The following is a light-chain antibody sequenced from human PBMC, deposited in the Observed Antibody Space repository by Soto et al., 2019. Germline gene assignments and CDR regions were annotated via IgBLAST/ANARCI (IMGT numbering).Light chain of an antibody. Sequence: DIQLTQSPSSPSASVGDRVTITCRVSQGISSYLNWYRQKPGKVPKLLIYKASSLESGVPSRFSGSGSGTDFTLTISSLQPEDFATYYCQQSYSTPVTFGQGTRLEIK. V-gene: IGKV1-39*01. CDR1: QGISSY. CDR3: QQSYSTPVT. CDR2: KAS. J-gene: IGKJ5*01.